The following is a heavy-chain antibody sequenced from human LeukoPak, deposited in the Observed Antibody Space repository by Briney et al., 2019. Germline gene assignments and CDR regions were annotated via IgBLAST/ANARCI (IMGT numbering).Heavy chain of an antibody. Sequence: SETLSLTCTVSGGSISSYYWSWIRQPPGKGLEWIGYIYYSGSTNYNPSLKSRVTISVDTSKNQFSLKLSSVTAADTAVYYCARRRGNYYLDYWGQGTLVTVSS. CDR3: ARRRGNYYLDY. D-gene: IGHD1-7*01. CDR1: GGSISSYY. CDR2: IYYSGST. V-gene: IGHV4-59*08. J-gene: IGHJ4*02.